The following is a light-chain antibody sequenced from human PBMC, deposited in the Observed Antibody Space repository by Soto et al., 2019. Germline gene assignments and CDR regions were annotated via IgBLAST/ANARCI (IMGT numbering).Light chain of an antibody. Sequence: DIQMTQSPSSVSASVGERVTITCRASQYITSGLAWYQQRPGRAPKLLIYGASILQTGVPSRFSGGGSGTDFTFTISSLQPEDIATYFCQQYDNLPLTFGGGTKVDIK. J-gene: IGKJ4*01. CDR3: QQYDNLPLT. V-gene: IGKV1-33*01. CDR1: QYITSG. CDR2: GAS.